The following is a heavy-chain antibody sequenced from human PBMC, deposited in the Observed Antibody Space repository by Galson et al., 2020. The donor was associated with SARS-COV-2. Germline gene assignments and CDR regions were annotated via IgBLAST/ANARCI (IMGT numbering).Heavy chain of an antibody. CDR1: GFTYTNYA. D-gene: IGHD1-26*01. CDR2: KPHDGKIQ. V-gene: IGHV3-30*04. CDR3: TRDISGGASDI. J-gene: IGHJ3*02. Sequence: HSGGSLSLSCAASGFTYTNYAMHWVHQAPGKGLEWQTVKPHDGKIQVYADSVKGRFTISRDNSENIVFLQMNSLRPDDTAVYSCTRDISGGASDIWGQGTMVTVSS.